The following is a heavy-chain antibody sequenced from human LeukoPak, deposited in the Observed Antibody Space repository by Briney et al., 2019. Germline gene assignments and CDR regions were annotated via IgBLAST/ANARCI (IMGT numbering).Heavy chain of an antibody. V-gene: IGHV3-15*01. J-gene: IGHJ4*02. CDR2: IKSKTDGGTT. Sequence: NPGGSLRLSCAASGFTFSNAWMSWVRQAPGKGLEWVGCIKSKTDGGTTDYAAPVKGRFTISRDDSKNTLYLQMNSLKTEDTAVYYCTTDPYYYDSSAYTSDYWGQGTLVTVSS. CDR1: GFTFSNAW. CDR3: TTDPYYYDSSAYTSDY. D-gene: IGHD3-22*01.